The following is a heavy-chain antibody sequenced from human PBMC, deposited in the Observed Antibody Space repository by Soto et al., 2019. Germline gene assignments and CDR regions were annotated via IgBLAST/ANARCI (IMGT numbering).Heavy chain of an antibody. J-gene: IGHJ5*02. D-gene: IGHD5-12*01. V-gene: IGHV4-30-2*01. CDR3: ARSVSAVDIVATITYPPAGFDP. CDR2: IYHSGST. Sequence: PSETLCLTCAVSGGSIISGGYSWSWIRQPPGKGLEWIGYIYHSGSTNYNPSLKSRVTISVDTSKNQYSLKLSSVTAADTAVYYCARSVSAVDIVATITYPPAGFDPWGQGTLVTVSS. CDR1: GGSIISGGYS.